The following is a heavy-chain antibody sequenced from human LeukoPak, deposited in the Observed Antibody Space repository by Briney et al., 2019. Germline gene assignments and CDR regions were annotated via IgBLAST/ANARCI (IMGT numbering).Heavy chain of an antibody. CDR3: ARDSLQGAIKFTY. CDR1: GFTFSSYG. V-gene: IGHV3-33*01. J-gene: IGHJ4*02. Sequence: GGSLRLSCAASGFTFSSYGMHWVRQAPGKGLEWVAVIWYDGSNKYYADSVKGRFTISRDNSKNTLYLQMNSLRAEDTAVYYCARDSLQGAIKFTYWGQGTLVTVSS. CDR2: IWYDGSNK.